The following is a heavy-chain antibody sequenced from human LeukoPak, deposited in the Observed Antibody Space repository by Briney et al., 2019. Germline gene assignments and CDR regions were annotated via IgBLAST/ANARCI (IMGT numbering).Heavy chain of an antibody. CDR1: GFTFGSHA. J-gene: IGHJ4*02. CDR3: GKTTVGYSSGQKPAWPVDY. Sequence: GGSLRLSCEASGFTFGSHARYWVRQAPGKGLEWVAGIFGSGGSPHYADPVKGRFTISRENSRNTVYLQINSLRAEDTAVYYCGKTTVGYSSGQKPAWPVDYWGQGTLVTVSS. CDR2: IFGSGGSP. D-gene: IGHD5-18*01. V-gene: IGHV3-23*01.